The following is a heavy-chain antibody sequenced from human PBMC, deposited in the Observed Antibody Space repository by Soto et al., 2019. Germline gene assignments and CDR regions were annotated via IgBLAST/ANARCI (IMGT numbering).Heavy chain of an antibody. Sequence: GGSLRLSCAASGFTFSNAWMSWVRQAPGKGLEWVGRIKTRTDGGTTDFAAPVEGRFTISRDDSKSTLYLQMNSLKTEDTAVYYCTTNGSTSFAYWGQGXLVTVSS. CDR1: GFTFSNAW. CDR2: IKTRTDGGTT. V-gene: IGHV3-15*05. CDR3: TTNGSTSFAY. D-gene: IGHD2-2*01. J-gene: IGHJ4*02.